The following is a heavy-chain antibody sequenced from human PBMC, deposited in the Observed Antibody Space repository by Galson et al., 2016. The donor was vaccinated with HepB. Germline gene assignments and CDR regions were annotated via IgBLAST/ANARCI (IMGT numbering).Heavy chain of an antibody. CDR1: GFSLSPSGVG. V-gene: IGHV2-5*02. CDR3: AHSLYYYGSGSYAFDL. D-gene: IGHD3-10*01. CDR2: IYWDDDK. J-gene: IGHJ2*01. Sequence: ALVKPTQTLTLTCTFSGFSLSPSGVGVGRIRQPPGKALEWLALIYWDDDKRYRPSLKSRLTITKDTSKNQVVLTVTDMDPVDTATYYCAHSLYYYGSGSYAFDLWGRGTLVTVSS.